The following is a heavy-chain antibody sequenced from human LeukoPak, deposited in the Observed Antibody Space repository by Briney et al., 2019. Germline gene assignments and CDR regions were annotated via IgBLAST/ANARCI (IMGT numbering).Heavy chain of an antibody. Sequence: PSEALSLTCTVSGGSISSYYWSWVRQPPGKGLEWIGYIYYSGSTNYNPSLKSRVSISVDTSKSQFSLTLSSVTAADTAVYYCAHHFDFWSGYIHYWAQGTLVTVSS. CDR1: GGSISSYY. CDR2: IYYSGST. J-gene: IGHJ4*02. CDR3: AHHFDFWSGYIHY. V-gene: IGHV4-59*01. D-gene: IGHD3-3*01.